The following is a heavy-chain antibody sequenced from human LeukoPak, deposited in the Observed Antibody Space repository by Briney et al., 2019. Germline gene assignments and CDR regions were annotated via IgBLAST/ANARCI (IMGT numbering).Heavy chain of an antibody. CDR2: IYNGRNT. Sequence: SETLSLTCSASGASTSDKYWSWIRQSPGRTLEWIGHIYNGRNTKYNPSLTSRVTISVDTSKNQFSLSLTSVTAADTAMYYCAQTAGWPGFDFWGPGALVTVSS. CDR1: GASTSDKY. CDR3: AQTAGWPGFDF. J-gene: IGHJ4*02. V-gene: IGHV4-59*08. D-gene: IGHD6-19*01.